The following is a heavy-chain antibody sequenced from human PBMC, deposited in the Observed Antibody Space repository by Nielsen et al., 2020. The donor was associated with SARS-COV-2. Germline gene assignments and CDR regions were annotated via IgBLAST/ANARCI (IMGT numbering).Heavy chain of an antibody. CDR3: TTRGSSGYYGYGMDV. D-gene: IGHD3-22*01. J-gene: IGHJ6*02. CDR2: IKSKTDGGTT. Sequence: GGSLRLSCAASGFTFSNAWMSWVRQAPGKGLEWVGRIKSKTDGGTTDYAAPVKGRFTISRDDSKNTLYLRMNSLKTEDTAVYYCTTRGSSGYYGYGMDVWGQGTTVTVSS. CDR1: GFTFSNAW. V-gene: IGHV3-15*01.